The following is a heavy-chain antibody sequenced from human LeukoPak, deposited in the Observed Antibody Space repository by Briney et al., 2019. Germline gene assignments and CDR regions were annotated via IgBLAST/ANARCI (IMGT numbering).Heavy chain of an antibody. D-gene: IGHD1-1*01. CDR2: IRSKAYGETV. CDR3: TRDRGAYNLYDY. J-gene: IGHJ4*02. Sequence: GGSLRLSWTASGFTFGDYAMSWLRQAPGKGLEWVGFIRSKAYGETVDYAASVKGRFTISRDDSKAIAYLQMNSLKTEDTAVYHCTRDRGAYNLYDYWGQGTLVTVSS. CDR1: GFTFGDYA. V-gene: IGHV3-49*03.